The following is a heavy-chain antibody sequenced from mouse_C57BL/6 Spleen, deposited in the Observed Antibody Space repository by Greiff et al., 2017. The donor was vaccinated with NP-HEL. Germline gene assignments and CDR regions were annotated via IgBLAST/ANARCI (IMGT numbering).Heavy chain of an antibody. J-gene: IGHJ4*01. CDR3: ARSAGTDYAMDY. CDR1: GYAFSSSW. V-gene: IGHV1-82*01. Sequence: QVQLKQSGPELVKPGASVKISCKASGYAFSSSWMNWVKQRPGKGLEWIGRIYPGGGDTNYNGKFKGKATLTADKSSSTAYMQISSLTSEDSAVYFCARSAGTDYAMDYWGQGTSVTVSS. CDR2: IYPGGGDT. D-gene: IGHD4-1*01.